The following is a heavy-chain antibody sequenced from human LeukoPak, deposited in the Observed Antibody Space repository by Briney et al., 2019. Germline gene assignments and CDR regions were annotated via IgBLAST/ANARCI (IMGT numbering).Heavy chain of an antibody. CDR3: ARGRAILENWFDP. CDR2: INPNSGGT. Sequence: SVKVSCRASGYTFTGYYMHWVRQAPGQGLEWMGWINPNSGGTSYAQKFQGRVTMTRDTSISTAYMELRRLRSDDTAVYYCARGRAILENWFDPWGQGTLVTVSS. J-gene: IGHJ5*02. D-gene: IGHD1-1*01. CDR1: GYTFTGYY. V-gene: IGHV1-2*02.